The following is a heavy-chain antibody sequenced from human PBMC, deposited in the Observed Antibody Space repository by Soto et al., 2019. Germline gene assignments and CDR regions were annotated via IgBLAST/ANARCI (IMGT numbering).Heavy chain of an antibody. V-gene: IGHV1-69*13. CDR1: GGTFSSYA. Sequence: ASVKVSCKASGGTFSSYAISWVRQAPGQGLEWMGGIIPIFGTANYAQKFQGRVTITADESTSTAYMELSSLRSEDTAVYYCASASVVTAMNGGCADYWGQGTLVTVSS. CDR3: ASASVVTAMNGGCADY. D-gene: IGHD2-21*02. CDR2: IIPIFGTA. J-gene: IGHJ4*02.